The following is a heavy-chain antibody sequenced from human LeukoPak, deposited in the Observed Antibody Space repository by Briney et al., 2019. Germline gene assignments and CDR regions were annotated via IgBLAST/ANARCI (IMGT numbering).Heavy chain of an antibody. CDR1: GFTFSSYG. CDR3: VNSGFDP. D-gene: IGHD3-10*01. J-gene: IGHJ5*02. Sequence: GGSLRLSCAASGFTFSSYGMHWVRQAPGKGLEWVAFIHYDGTNEYYADSVKGRFTISRDNFKNTLYLQMNSLRVEDTALYYCVNSGFDPWGQGTLATVSS. V-gene: IGHV3-30*02. CDR2: IHYDGTNE.